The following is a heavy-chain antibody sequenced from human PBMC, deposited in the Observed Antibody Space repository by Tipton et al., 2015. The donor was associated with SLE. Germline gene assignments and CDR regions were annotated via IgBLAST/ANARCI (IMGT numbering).Heavy chain of an antibody. CDR2: INHSGST. J-gene: IGHJ3*02. CDR3: ARGQWLVGGAFDI. Sequence: LRLSCAVYGGSFSGYYWSWIRQPPGKGLEWIGEINHSGSTNYNPSLKSRVTISVDTSKNQFSLKLSSVTAADTAVYYCARGQWLVGGAFDIWGQGTMVTVSS. CDR1: GGSFSGYY. D-gene: IGHD6-19*01. V-gene: IGHV4-34*01.